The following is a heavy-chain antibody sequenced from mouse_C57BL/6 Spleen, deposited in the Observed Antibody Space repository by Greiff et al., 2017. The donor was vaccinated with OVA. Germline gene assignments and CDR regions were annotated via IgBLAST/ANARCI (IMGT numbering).Heavy chain of an antibody. CDR3: AREEELGWFAY. CDR1: GFTFSDYG. Sequence: EVKLVESGGGLVKPGGSLKLSCAASGFTFSDYGMHWVRQAPEKGLEWVAYISSGSSTIYYADTVKGRFTISRDNAKNTLFLQMTSLRSEDTAMYYCAREEELGWFAYWGQGTLVTVSA. J-gene: IGHJ3*01. V-gene: IGHV5-17*01. CDR2: ISSGSSTI.